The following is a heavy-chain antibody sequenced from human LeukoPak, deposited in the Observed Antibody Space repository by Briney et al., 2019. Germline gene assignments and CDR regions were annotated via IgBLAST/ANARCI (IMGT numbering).Heavy chain of an antibody. CDR1: GGSFNSGSYY. Sequence: SETLSLTCTVSGGSFNSGSYYWNWIRQPPGKGLEWIGYIYYSGGTNYNPSLKSRVTISVDTSKNQFSLKLSSVTAADTAVYYCARAAYSGSYHSDYWGQGTLVTVSS. D-gene: IGHD1-26*01. V-gene: IGHV4-61*01. CDR2: IYYSGGT. J-gene: IGHJ4*02. CDR3: ARAAYSGSYHSDY.